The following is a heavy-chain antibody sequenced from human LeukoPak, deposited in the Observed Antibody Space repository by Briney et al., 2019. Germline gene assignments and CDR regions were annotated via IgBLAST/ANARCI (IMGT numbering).Heavy chain of an antibody. V-gene: IGHV4-38-2*02. D-gene: IGHD2-2*01. CDR1: GYSISSGYY. CDR2: IYHSGST. J-gene: IGHJ3*02. Sequence: SETLSLTCTVSGYSISSGYYWGWIRQPPGKGLEWIGSIYHSGSTYYNPSLKSRVTIPVDTSKNQFSLKLSSVTAADTAVYYCARGYCSSTSCYQDDAFDIWGQGTMVTVSS. CDR3: ARGYCSSTSCYQDDAFDI.